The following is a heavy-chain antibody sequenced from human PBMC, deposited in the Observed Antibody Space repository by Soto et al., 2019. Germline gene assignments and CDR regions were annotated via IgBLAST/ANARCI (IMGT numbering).Heavy chain of an antibody. J-gene: IGHJ4*02. CDR3: ARFPHGDYFDY. D-gene: IGHD4-17*01. CDR1: GFTFSSYS. CDR2: ISSSSSTI. Sequence: GESLKISCAASGFTFSSYSMNWVRQAPGKGLEWVSYISSSSSTIYYADSLKGRFTISRDNAKNSLYLQMDSLRAEDTAVYYCARFPHGDYFDYWGQGTLVTVSS. V-gene: IGHV3-48*01.